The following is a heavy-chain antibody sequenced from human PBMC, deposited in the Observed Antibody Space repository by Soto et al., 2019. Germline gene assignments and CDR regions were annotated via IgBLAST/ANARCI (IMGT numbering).Heavy chain of an antibody. J-gene: IGHJ6*04. CDR3: ASGFQFPFWTV. CDR1: GGSSSGYY. CDR2: INHSGGT. Sequence: SETLSLTCAVYGGSSSGYYWSWIRQPPGKGPEWIGEINHSGGTNYNPSLKSRITISVDTSKNQFSLKLGSVTAADTAVYFCASGFQFPFWTVWGKGTTVTVSS. V-gene: IGHV4-34*01. D-gene: IGHD3-3*01.